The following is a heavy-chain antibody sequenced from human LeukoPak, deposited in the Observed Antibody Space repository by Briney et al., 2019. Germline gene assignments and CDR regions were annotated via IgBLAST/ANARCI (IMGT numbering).Heavy chain of an antibody. Sequence: SGPALVKPTQTLTLTCTFSGFSLSTSGMRVSWIRQPPGKALEWLARIDWDDDKFYSTSLKTRLTISKDTSKNQVVLTMTNMDPVDTATYYCALSMGDYGSGSYYYWGQGTLVTVSS. J-gene: IGHJ4*02. V-gene: IGHV2-70*04. CDR2: IDWDDDK. D-gene: IGHD3-10*01. CDR3: ALSMGDYGSGSYYY. CDR1: GFSLSTSGMR.